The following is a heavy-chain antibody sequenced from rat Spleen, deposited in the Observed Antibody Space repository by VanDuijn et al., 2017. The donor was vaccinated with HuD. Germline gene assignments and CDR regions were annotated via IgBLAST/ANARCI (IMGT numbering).Heavy chain of an antibody. J-gene: IGHJ4*01. V-gene: IGHV5S13*01. CDR3: ARTLRGTGVMDA. D-gene: IGHD4-3*01. Sequence: EVQLVESGGGLVQPGRSLKLSCVASGFPFNNYWMTWIRQAPTKGLEWVASISTGGCNTYYRDSVKGRFTISRDNAKNTLYLQMDSLRSEDTATYYCARTLRGTGVMDAWGQGASVTVSS. CDR2: ISTGGCNT. CDR1: GFPFNNYW.